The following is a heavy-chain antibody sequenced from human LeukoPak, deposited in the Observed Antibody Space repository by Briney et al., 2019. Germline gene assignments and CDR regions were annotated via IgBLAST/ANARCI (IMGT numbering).Heavy chain of an antibody. CDR2: IYSGGST. J-gene: IGHJ6*04. Sequence: GGSLRLSCAASGFTVSSNYMSWGRQAPGKGLEWVSVIYSGGSTYYADCVKGRLTISRDNSKNTLYLKMNSLRAEDTAVYYCARDGPGGCSGGSCYSHYYYGMDVWGKGTTVTVSS. CDR1: GFTVSSNY. V-gene: IGHV3-53*01. D-gene: IGHD2-15*01. CDR3: ARDGPGGCSGGSCYSHYYYGMDV.